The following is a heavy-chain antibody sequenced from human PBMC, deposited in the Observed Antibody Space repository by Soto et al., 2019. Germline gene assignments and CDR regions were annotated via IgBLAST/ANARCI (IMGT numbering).Heavy chain of an antibody. CDR1: GYTLTELS. V-gene: IGHV1-24*01. CDR3: ASQVEMATINIAGDYYFDY. J-gene: IGHJ4*02. Sequence: QVQLVQSGAEVMKPGASVKVSCKVSGYTLTELSMHWVRQAPGKGLEWMGGFDPEDGETIYAQKFQGRVTMTEDTSTDTAYMELSSLRSEDTAVYYCASQVEMATINIAGDYYFDYWGQGTLVTVSS. D-gene: IGHD5-12*01. CDR2: FDPEDGET.